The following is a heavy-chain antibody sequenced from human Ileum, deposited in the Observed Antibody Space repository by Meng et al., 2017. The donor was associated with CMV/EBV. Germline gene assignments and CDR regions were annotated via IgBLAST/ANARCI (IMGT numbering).Heavy chain of an antibody. CDR1: NGSVSSADSY. Sequence: CPGSNGSVSSADSYWTWIRQPPGKGLEYIGYIHHSGNTHYNPSLRGRVSISVETSENQFSLKLNSVSAADTAVYYCARGTLWWFTDYWGQGTLVTVSS. CDR2: IHHSGNT. D-gene: IGHD2-8*02. J-gene: IGHJ4*02. V-gene: IGHV4-30-4*08. CDR3: ARGTLWWFTDY.